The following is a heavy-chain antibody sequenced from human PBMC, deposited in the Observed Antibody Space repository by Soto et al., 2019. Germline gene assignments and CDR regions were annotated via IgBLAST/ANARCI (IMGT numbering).Heavy chain of an antibody. CDR3: ARDFYPEGYCSGGSCYSSDY. V-gene: IGHV1-18*01. J-gene: IGHJ4*02. Sequence: GASVKVSCKASGYTFSSSGISRGRQAPGQGLGWMGWISAYNGNTNYAQKLQGRVTMTTDTSTSTAYMELRSLRSDDTAVYYCARDFYPEGYCSGGSCYSSDYWGQGTLVTVSS. CDR1: GYTFSSSG. D-gene: IGHD2-15*01. CDR2: ISAYNGNT.